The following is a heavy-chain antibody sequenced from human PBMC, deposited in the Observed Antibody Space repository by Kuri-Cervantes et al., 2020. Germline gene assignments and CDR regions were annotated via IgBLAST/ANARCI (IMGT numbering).Heavy chain of an antibody. J-gene: IGHJ5*02. Sequence: ASVKVSCKVSGYTLTELSMHWVRQAPGKGLEWMGGFDPEDGETIYAQKFQGRVTMTEDTSTDTAYMELSSLRSEDTAVYYCARSWDIYNWFDPWGQGTLVTVSS. CDR3: ARSWDIYNWFDP. CDR2: FDPEDGET. CDR1: GYTLTELS. D-gene: IGHD1-26*01. V-gene: IGHV1-24*01.